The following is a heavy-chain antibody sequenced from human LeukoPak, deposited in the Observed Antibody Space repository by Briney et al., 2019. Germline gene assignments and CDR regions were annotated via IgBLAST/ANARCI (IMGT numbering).Heavy chain of an antibody. D-gene: IGHD2-15*01. Sequence: PGGSLRLSCAASGFTFSSYGMHWVRQAPGKGLEWVAVISYDGSNKYYADSVKGRFTISRDNSKNTLYLQMNSLRAEDTAVYYCAKDRVVAATYYFDYWGQGTLVTVSS. CDR3: AKDRVVAATYYFDY. CDR2: ISYDGSNK. J-gene: IGHJ4*02. V-gene: IGHV3-30*18. CDR1: GFTFSSYG.